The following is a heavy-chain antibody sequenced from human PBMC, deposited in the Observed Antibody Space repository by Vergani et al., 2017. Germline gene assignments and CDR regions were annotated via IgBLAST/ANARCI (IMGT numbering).Heavy chain of an antibody. CDR2: IDHTGRP. D-gene: IGHD4-11*01. CDR1: GGSFTSYD. J-gene: IGHJ6*03. Sequence: QVQLQKWGGGLLKPSETLSLTCVVNGGSFTSYDWTWIRQSPGEGLEWVGDIDHTGRPDYNPSLKSRLTMSVDKSRNQFSLTLNSVTATDTAIYFCARVNTETNGHLYYYYYMDVWGQGTAVTVS. CDR3: ARVNTETNGHLYYYYYMDV. V-gene: IGHV4-34*01.